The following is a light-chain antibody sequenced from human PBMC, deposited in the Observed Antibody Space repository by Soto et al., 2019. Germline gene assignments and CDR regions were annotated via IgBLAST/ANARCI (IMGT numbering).Light chain of an antibody. Sequence: EIVLTQSPGTLSLSPGERATLSCRASQSVSSSYLAWYQQKPGQAPRLLIYGASTRATDIPARFSGSGSGTEFTLTISSLQSEESGVYYCQQYNHWPRTVGQGTKVDI. J-gene: IGKJ1*01. V-gene: IGKV3-15*01. CDR3: QQYNHWPRT. CDR2: GAS. CDR1: QSVSSSY.